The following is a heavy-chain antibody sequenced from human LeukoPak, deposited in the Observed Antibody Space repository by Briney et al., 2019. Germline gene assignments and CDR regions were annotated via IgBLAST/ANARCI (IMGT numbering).Heavy chain of an antibody. Sequence: ASVKVSCKASGYTFSYYYMHWVRQAPGQGLEWMGVINPSSGTTSYAQKFQGRVTMTRDTSTSTVYMELSSLRSDDTALYYCARDHSGSQHWFDPWGQGTLVIVSS. J-gene: IGHJ5*02. V-gene: IGHV1-46*01. CDR2: INPSSGTT. CDR1: GYTFSYYY. CDR3: ARDHSGSQHWFDP. D-gene: IGHD1-26*01.